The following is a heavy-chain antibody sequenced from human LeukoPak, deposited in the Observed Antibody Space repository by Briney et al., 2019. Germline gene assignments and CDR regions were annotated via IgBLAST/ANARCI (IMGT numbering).Heavy chain of an antibody. J-gene: IGHJ6*03. CDR1: GGSISSYY. D-gene: IGHD6-6*01. Sequence: SETLSLTCTVSGGSISSYYWSWIRQPAGKGLEWIGRIYTSGSTNYNPSLKSRVTISVDTSKNQFSLKLSSVTAADTAVYYCGRRIAARSYYYYYMDVWGKGTTVTVSS. CDR3: GRRIAARSYYYYYMDV. V-gene: IGHV4-4*07. CDR2: IYTSGST.